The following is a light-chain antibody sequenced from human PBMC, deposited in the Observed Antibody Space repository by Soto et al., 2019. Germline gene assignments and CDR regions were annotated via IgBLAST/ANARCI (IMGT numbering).Light chain of an antibody. V-gene: IGKV3-15*01. CDR1: QSVSGY. CDR3: QQNKDWPGT. CDR2: DAS. Sequence: EIVMTQSPATLSVSPGERATLSSRASQSVSGYLAWYQQRPGQAPRLLIYDASTRASGIPVRFSGSGSASEFILTISSLQSGDFGVYYCQQNKDWPGTFGQGTKVDIK. J-gene: IGKJ1*01.